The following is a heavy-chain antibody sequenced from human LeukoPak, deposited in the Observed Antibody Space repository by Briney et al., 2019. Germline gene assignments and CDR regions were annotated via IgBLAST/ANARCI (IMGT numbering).Heavy chain of an antibody. CDR3: ARDKVYGDYPYYYYGMDV. Sequence: GASVKVSCKASGYTFTSYAMHWVRQAPGQRLEWMGWINAGNGNTKYSQKFQGRVTMTRDTSTSTVYMELSSLRSEDTAVYYCARDKVYGDYPYYYYGMDVWGQGTTVTVSS. CDR2: INAGNGNT. D-gene: IGHD4-17*01. V-gene: IGHV1-3*01. CDR1: GYTFTSYA. J-gene: IGHJ6*02.